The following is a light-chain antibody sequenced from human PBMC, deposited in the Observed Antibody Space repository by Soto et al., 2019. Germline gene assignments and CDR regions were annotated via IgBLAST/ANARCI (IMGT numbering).Light chain of an antibody. CDR1: QSLLHSNGYTY. J-gene: IGKJ5*01. CDR2: LGS. Sequence: DIVMTQSPLSLPVTPGGPSSISCRSSQSLLHSNGYTYLDWYLQRPGQSPQLLIYLGSTRASGVPDRFSGSGSGTEFTLTISRLEPEDFAVYYCQHYGNSPLTFGQGTRLEIK. V-gene: IGKV2-28*01. CDR3: QHYGNSPLT.